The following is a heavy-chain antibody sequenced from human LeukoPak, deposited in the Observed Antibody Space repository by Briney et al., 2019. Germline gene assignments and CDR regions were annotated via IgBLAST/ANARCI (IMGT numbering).Heavy chain of an antibody. V-gene: IGHV2-70*04. CDR3: ARTTYSYGAQTLDY. Sequence: SGPRLVNPTQTLTLTCTFSGFSLSTSRMRVSWIRQPPGKALEWLARIDWDDDKFYSTSLKTRLTISKDTSKNQVVLTMTNMDPVDTATYYCARTTYSYGAQTLDYWGQGTLVAVSS. CDR1: GFSLSTSRMR. CDR2: IDWDDDK. J-gene: IGHJ4*02. D-gene: IGHD5-18*01.